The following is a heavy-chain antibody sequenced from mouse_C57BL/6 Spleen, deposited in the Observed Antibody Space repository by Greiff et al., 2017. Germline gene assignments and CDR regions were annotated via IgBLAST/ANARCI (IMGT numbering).Heavy chain of an antibody. Sequence: VQLQQSGADLVKPGASLKLSCTASGFTFTSYWMTWVQQTPGQGLEWVADICPGGGSTYYTEKFKGKSTLTVDTSSSTAYMQISSLTSEDSAVYYCARGYGNYYFDYWGQGTTLTVSS. CDR2: ICPGGGST. J-gene: IGHJ2*01. V-gene: IGHV1-55*01. CDR3: ARGYGNYYFDY. CDR1: GFTFTSYW. D-gene: IGHD2-1*01.